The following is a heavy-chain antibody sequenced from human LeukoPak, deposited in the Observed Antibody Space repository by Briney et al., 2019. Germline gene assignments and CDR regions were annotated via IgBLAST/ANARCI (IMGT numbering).Heavy chain of an antibody. CDR3: ARDIRSHNGPGGYYYYYMDV. Sequence: SETLSLICTVSGDSMSDSYWSWIRQPAGKGLEWIGRIYASGSTNYNPSLKSRVTLSVDTSSNQFSLTLSSVTAADTAVYHCARDIRSHNGPGGYYYYYMDVWGKGTTVTVSS. V-gene: IGHV4-4*07. CDR2: IYASGST. D-gene: IGHD2-8*01. CDR1: GDSMSDSY. J-gene: IGHJ6*03.